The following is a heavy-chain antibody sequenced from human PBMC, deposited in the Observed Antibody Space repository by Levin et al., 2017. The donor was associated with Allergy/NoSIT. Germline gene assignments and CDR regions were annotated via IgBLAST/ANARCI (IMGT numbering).Heavy chain of an antibody. D-gene: IGHD2-15*01. CDR3: AGDGDTNSRYSQFDP. Sequence: GESLKISCEASGFTFTTYGFHWVRQAPGKGLEWVAVIWSPGRDKYYADSVRGRFTVSRDNSENTVYLHLDSLEVEDTAVYDCAGDGDTNSRYSQFDPWGQGTLVIVSS. V-gene: IGHV3-33*01. CDR2: IWSPGRDK. CDR1: GFTFTTYG. J-gene: IGHJ5*02.